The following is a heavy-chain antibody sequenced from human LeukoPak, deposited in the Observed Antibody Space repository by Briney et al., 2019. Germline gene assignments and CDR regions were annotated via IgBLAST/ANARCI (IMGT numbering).Heavy chain of an antibody. D-gene: IGHD6-13*01. CDR2: IYYSGST. Sequence: SETLSLTCTVSGGSISSSSYYWGWIRQPPGKGLEWIGSIYYSGSTYYNPSLKSRVTISVDTSKNQFSLKLNSVTAADTAVYYCARQGRIAAAGTGSWGQGTLVTVSS. J-gene: IGHJ4*02. CDR1: GGSISSSSYY. V-gene: IGHV4-39*01. CDR3: ARQGRIAAAGTGS.